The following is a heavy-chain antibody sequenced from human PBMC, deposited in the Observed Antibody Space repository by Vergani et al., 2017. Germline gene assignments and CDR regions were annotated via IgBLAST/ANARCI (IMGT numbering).Heavy chain of an antibody. V-gene: IGHV3-23*01. CDR1: GFTFSSYV. Sequence: EVQLLESGGDLVQPGGSLRLSCAASGFTFSSYVMSWVRQAPGKGLEWVSGISGSGYSTYYADSVKGRFTISRDNSKNTLYLQMNSLRAEDTAVYYCAKDRMTYYDFWSCHPENNWFDPWGQGTLVTVSS. CDR3: AKDRMTYYDFWSCHPENNWFDP. D-gene: IGHD3-3*01. J-gene: IGHJ5*02. CDR2: ISGSGYST.